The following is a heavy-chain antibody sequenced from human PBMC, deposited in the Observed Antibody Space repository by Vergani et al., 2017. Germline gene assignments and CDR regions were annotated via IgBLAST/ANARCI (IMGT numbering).Heavy chain of an antibody. D-gene: IGHD6-13*01. CDR3: ASGTGPLVLAFDI. V-gene: IGHV3-9*01. Sequence: EVQLVESGGGLVQPGRSLRLSCAASGFTFDDYAMHWVRQAPGKGLEWVSGISWNSGSIGYADSVKGRFTISRDNAKNSLYLQMNSLRAEDTAVYYCASGTGPLVLAFDIWGQGTMVTVSS. CDR2: ISWNSGSI. J-gene: IGHJ3*02. CDR1: GFTFDDYA.